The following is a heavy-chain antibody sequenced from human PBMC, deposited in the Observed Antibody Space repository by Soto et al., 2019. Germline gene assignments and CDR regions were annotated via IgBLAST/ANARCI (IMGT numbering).Heavy chain of an antibody. V-gene: IGHV4-39*01. CDR2: IYYSGST. D-gene: IGHD6-13*01. CDR3: ASRGPTSGYSSSWYNYYYYGMDF. J-gene: IGHJ6*02. Sequence: SETLSLTCTVSGGSISSSSYYWGWIRQPPGKGLEWIGSIYYSGSTYYNPSLKSRVTISVDTSKNQFSLKLSSVTAADTAVYYCASRGPTSGYSSSWYNYYYYGMDFWGQETTVTVSS. CDR1: GGSISSSSYY.